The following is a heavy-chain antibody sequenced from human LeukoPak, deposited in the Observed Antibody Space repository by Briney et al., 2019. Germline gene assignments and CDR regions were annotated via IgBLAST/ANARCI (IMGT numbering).Heavy chain of an antibody. CDR2: IRYGGSNK. J-gene: IGHJ6*01. V-gene: IGHV3-30*02. CDR1: GFTFSSYG. D-gene: IGHD3-22*01. Sequence: RTGGSLRLSCAASGFTFSSYGMHWVRQAPGKGLEWVAFIRYGGSNKYYADSVKGRFTISRDNSKNTLYLQMNSLKAEDTAVYYCATLGGSSGYYYTAGGYYYYGMDVWGQGTTVTVSS. CDR3: ATLGGSSGYYYTAGGYYYYGMDV.